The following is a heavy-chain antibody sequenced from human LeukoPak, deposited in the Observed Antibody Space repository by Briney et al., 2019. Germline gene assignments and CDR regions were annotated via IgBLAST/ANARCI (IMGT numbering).Heavy chain of an antibody. CDR2: INHSGRP. CDR1: GGSFSGYY. CDR3: ARGGSSWYGTHFDY. D-gene: IGHD6-13*01. Sequence: SETLSLTCAVYGGSFSGYYWSWVRPPPGKGLEWVGEINHSGRPTYNPSLKRPVTISVGPSKNQFSLKLGSVTAAGTGVYYCARGGSSWYGTHFDYWGQGTLVTLSS. V-gene: IGHV4-34*01. J-gene: IGHJ4*02.